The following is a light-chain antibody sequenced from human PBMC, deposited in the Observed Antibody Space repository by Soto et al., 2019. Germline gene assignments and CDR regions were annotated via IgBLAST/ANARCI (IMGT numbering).Light chain of an antibody. CDR2: KAS. J-gene: IGKJ4*01. Sequence: DTQMTQSPSTLSASVGDRVTISCRASESISTWLAWYQQKPGKAPNLLIQKASSLESGAPSRFSGSGSGTALALTISSLKPDDFATYSCQQYNAYPLTFGGGTKVEIK. CDR3: QQYNAYPLT. CDR1: ESISTW. V-gene: IGKV1-5*03.